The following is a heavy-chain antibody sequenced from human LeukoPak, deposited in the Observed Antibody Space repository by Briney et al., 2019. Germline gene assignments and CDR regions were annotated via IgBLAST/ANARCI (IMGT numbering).Heavy chain of an antibody. V-gene: IGHV4-39*07. J-gene: IGHJ6*03. CDR3: ARVYYDSSGYYYIPNYYYYYMDV. CDR1: GGSISSSSYY. D-gene: IGHD3-22*01. CDR2: IYYSGST. Sequence: SETLSLTCTVSGGSISSSSYYWGWIRQPPGKGLEWIGSIYYSGSTYYNPSLKSRVTISVDTSKNQFSLKLSSVTAADTAVYYCARVYYDSSGYYYIPNYYYYYMDVWGKGTTVTVSS.